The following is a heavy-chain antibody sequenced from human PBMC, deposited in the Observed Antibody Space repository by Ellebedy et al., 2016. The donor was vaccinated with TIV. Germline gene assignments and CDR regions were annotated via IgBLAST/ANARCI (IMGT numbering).Heavy chain of an antibody. D-gene: IGHD4-23*01. Sequence: SETLSLTCAVYGGSFSGYYWSWIRQPPGKGLEWIGEINHSGSTNYNPSLKSRVTISVDTSKNQFSLKLSSVTAADTAVYYCARTTPYGGNFIDYWGQGTLVTVSS. CDR2: INHSGST. CDR1: GGSFSGYY. J-gene: IGHJ4*02. CDR3: ARTTPYGGNFIDY. V-gene: IGHV4-34*01.